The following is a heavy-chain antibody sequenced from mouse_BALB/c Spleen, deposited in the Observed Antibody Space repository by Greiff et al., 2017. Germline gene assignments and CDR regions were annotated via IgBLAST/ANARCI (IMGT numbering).Heavy chain of an antibody. CDR2: IWSGGST. J-gene: IGHJ2*01. Sequence: VQLQQSGPGLVQPSQSLSITCTVSGFSLTSYGVHWVRQSPGKGLEWLGVIWSGGSTDYNAAFISRLSISKDNSKSQVFFKMNSLQANDTAIYYCARTKAYYRYAGFDYWGQGTTLTVSS. V-gene: IGHV2-2*02. CDR3: ARTKAYYRYAGFDY. CDR1: GFSLTSYG. D-gene: IGHD2-14*01.